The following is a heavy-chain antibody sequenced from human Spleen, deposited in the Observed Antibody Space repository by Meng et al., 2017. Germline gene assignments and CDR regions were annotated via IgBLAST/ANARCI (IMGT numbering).Heavy chain of an antibody. CDR3: AKALGWGSSPDY. J-gene: IGHJ4*02. CDR1: GYTFTAYY. Sequence: QVQLVQSGAEVKKPGASVKVSCKASGYTFTAYYMHWVRQAPGQGLEWMGRINPNSGGTNYAQKFQGRVIMTRDTSISTAYVELSSLGFDDTAVYYCAKALGWGSSPDYWGQGILVTVSS. D-gene: IGHD2-21*01. CDR2: INPNSGGT. V-gene: IGHV1-2*06.